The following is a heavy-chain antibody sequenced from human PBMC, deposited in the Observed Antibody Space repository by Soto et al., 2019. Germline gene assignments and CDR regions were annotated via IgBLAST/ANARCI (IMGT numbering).Heavy chain of an antibody. CDR2: MNPNSGNT. CDR3: ARGRKGMDV. V-gene: IGHV1-8*01. J-gene: IGHJ6*02. CDR1: GDPFSNYD. Sequence: QVQLVQSGAEVKKPGASVKVSCKASGDPFSNYDMKWVRQATGQGLEWRGWMNPNSGNTGYARKFQGRVPMTRNTSISTVYMELSSLRSEDTAVYYCARGRKGMDVWGQGTTVTVSS.